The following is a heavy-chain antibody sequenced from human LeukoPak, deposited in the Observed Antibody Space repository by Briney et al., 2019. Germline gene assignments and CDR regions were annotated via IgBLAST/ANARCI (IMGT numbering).Heavy chain of an antibody. J-gene: IGHJ5*01. D-gene: IGHD6-19*01. Sequence: GGSLRLSCAASGFAFSVYAMSWLRQPPGRGLEWVSTIKANSGTTSYAASVRSRFSISRDNSKNTLYLQLNTLRADDTATYYCAKPISGGLAVTADWFHPWGQGTLVVVSS. CDR3: AKPISGGLAVTADWFHP. V-gene: IGHV3-23*01. CDR1: GFAFSVYA. CDR2: IKANSGTT.